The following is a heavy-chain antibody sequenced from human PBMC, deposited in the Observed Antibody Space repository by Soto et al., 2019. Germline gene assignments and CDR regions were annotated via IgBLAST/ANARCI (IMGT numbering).Heavy chain of an antibody. Sequence: GGSLRLSCAASGFTFSSYGMHWVRQAPGKGLEWVAVISYDGSNKYYADSVKGRFTISRDNSKNTLYLQMNSLRAEDTAVYYCAKGETDFWSGYYPSLVYYGMDVWGQGTTVTVSS. D-gene: IGHD3-3*01. CDR3: AKGETDFWSGYYPSLVYYGMDV. CDR1: GFTFSSYG. V-gene: IGHV3-30*18. J-gene: IGHJ6*02. CDR2: ISYDGSNK.